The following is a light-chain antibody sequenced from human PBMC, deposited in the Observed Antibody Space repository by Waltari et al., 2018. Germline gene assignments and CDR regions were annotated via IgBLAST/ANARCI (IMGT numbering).Light chain of an antibody. CDR2: GAS. CDR1: QSVSST. CDR3: QQYNNSPQFT. V-gene: IGKV3-15*01. J-gene: IGKJ3*01. Sequence: EIVMTQSPATLSVSPGERATLSCRASQSVSSTLAWYQQKPGQAPRLLIYGASTRATGIPARFSGSGSVTECTLTISSMQSEDFAVYYCQQYNNSPQFTFGPGTKVDIK.